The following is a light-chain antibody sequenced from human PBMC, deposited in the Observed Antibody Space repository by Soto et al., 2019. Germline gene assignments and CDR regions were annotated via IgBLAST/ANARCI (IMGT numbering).Light chain of an antibody. Sequence: DIQMTQSPSTLPASVGDRVTITCRASQTIGNWLAWYQQKPGKVPKLLIYNVSSLESGVPSRFSGSGSGTEFTLTISSLQPDDFATYYCPQCNFYWTFGKGTKVEIK. V-gene: IGKV1-5*03. CDR1: QTIGNW. J-gene: IGKJ1*01. CDR2: NVS. CDR3: PQCNFYWT.